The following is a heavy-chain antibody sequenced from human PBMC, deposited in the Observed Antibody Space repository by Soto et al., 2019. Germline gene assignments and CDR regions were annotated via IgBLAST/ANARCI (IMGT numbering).Heavy chain of an antibody. CDR2: IYHSGST. D-gene: IGHD4-17*01. CDR3: ARAHYGDYGYGMAV. Sequence: TLSLTCAVSGGSISSGGYSWSWIRQPPGKGLEWIGYIYHSGSTYYNPSLKSRVTISVDRSKNQFSLKLSSVTAADTAVYYCARAHYGDYGYGMAVWGQGTTVTVSS. V-gene: IGHV4-30-2*01. J-gene: IGHJ6*02. CDR1: GGSISSGGYS.